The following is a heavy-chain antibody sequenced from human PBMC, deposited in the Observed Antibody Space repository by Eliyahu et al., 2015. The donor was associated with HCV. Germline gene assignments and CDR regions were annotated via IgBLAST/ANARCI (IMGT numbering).Heavy chain of an antibody. V-gene: IGHV3-23*01. CDR2: VIGTGHST. D-gene: IGHD6-19*01. CDR1: GFTFKNYA. CDR3: ARDQTQLLVRLGAFDI. J-gene: IGHJ3*02. Sequence: EVQLLESGGGLVQPGGSLRLSCAASGFTFKNYAMTWVRQAPGQGVGWVSTVIGTGHSTYYVDSVKGRFTISRDNSKNTLYLQMNSLRAEDTARYYCARDQTQLLVRLGAFDIWGQGTMVTVSP.